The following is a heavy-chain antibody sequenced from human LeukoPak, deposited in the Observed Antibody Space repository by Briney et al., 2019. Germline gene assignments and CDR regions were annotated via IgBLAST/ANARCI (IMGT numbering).Heavy chain of an antibody. CDR1: GGSFSNHF. J-gene: IGHJ6*03. D-gene: IGHD3-10*01. Sequence: PSETLSLTCSVSGGSFSNHFWSWVRQPAGKGLEWIGRIYPSGNTNCNPSLKSRVTMSVDTSKNQFSLKLSSVTALDTAVYYCARTSVNYGSGSYYYYYYMDVWGKGTTVTISS. CDR2: IYPSGNT. CDR3: ARTSVNYGSGSYYYYYYMDV. V-gene: IGHV4-4*07.